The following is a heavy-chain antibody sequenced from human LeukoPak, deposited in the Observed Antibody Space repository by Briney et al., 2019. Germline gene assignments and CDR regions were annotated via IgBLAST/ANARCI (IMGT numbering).Heavy chain of an antibody. Sequence: PGGSLRLSCAASGFTFSSYGMSWVRQAPGKGLEWVSAISGSGGSTYYADSVKGRFTISRDNSKNTLYLQMNSLRAEDTAVYYCAISNRLWFGELFDYWGQGTLVTVSS. CDR2: ISGSGGST. CDR1: GFTFSSYG. CDR3: AISNRLWFGELFDY. V-gene: IGHV3-23*01. D-gene: IGHD3-10*01. J-gene: IGHJ4*02.